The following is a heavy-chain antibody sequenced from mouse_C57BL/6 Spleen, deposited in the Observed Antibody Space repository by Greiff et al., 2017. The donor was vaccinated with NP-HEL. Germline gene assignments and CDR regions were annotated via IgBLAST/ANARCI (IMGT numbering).Heavy chain of an antibody. CDR3: ARGSYGSSPYYAMDY. Sequence: QVQLQQPGAELVKPGASVKLSCKASGYTFTSYWMQWVKQMPGQGLEWIGEIDPSDSYTNYNQKFKGKATLTVDTSSSTAYMQLSSLTSEDSAVYYCARGSYGSSPYYAMDYWGQGTSVTVSS. D-gene: IGHD1-1*01. V-gene: IGHV1-50*01. CDR1: GYTFTSYW. J-gene: IGHJ4*01. CDR2: IDPSDSYT.